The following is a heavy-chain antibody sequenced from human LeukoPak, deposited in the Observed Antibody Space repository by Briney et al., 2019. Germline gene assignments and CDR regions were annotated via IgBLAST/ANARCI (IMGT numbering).Heavy chain of an antibody. CDR2: IYYSGST. D-gene: IGHD3-22*01. V-gene: IGHV4-59*01. CDR3: ARDYLAYYYDSSGYIDAFDI. J-gene: IGHJ3*02. CDR1: GGSISSYY. Sequence: SETLSLTCTVSGGSISSYYWSWIRQPPGKGLEWIGYIYYSGSTNYNPSLKSRVTISVDTSKNQFSLKLSSVTAADTAVYYCARDYLAYYYDSSGYIDAFDIWGQGTVVTVSS.